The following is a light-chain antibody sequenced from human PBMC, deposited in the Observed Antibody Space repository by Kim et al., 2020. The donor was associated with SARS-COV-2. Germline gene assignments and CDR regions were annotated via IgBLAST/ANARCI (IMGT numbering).Light chain of an antibody. CDR1: SGYGNYK. Sequence: CTLCSGYGNYKVDWYQQRPGKGPRFVMRVGTGGIVGSKGDGIPDRFSVLGSGLNRYLTIKNIQEEDESDYHCGADHGSGSNFVYVFATGTKVTVL. J-gene: IGLJ1*01. CDR3: GADHGSGSNFVYV. V-gene: IGLV9-49*01. CDR2: VGTGGIVG.